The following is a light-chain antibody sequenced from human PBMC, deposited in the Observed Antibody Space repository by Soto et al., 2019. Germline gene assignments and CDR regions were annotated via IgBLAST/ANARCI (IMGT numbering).Light chain of an antibody. CDR1: QSVSSSY. CDR2: AAS. CDR3: QQYGSSPMYT. V-gene: IGKV3-20*01. J-gene: IGKJ2*01. Sequence: EIVLTQSPGTLSLSPGDRATLSCRASQSVSSSYLACNQQKPGQAHRLLIYAASSRATGIPDRFSGSGSGTDFTLTISIREPEDFAVYYCQQYGSSPMYTFGQGTKLEIK.